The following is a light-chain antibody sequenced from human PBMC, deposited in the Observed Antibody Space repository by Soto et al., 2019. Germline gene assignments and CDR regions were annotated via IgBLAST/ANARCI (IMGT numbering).Light chain of an antibody. Sequence: DIQMTQSLSSLSASVGDRVTITCRASQSVSSYLNWYQQKPGKAPKLLIYAASSLQSGVPSRFSGSGSGTDFTLTISSLQPEDFATYYCQQSYSTPMYTFGQGTK. CDR1: QSVSSY. CDR3: QQSYSTPMYT. CDR2: AAS. J-gene: IGKJ2*01. V-gene: IGKV1-39*01.